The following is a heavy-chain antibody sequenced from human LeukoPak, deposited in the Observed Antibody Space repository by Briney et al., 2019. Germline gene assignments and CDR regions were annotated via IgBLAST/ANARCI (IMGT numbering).Heavy chain of an antibody. Sequence: ASVKVSCKASGYTFTGYFMHWVRQAPGQGLEWMGWINPNSGGPNYAQKFQGRVTMTRDTSISTAYMDLSGLRSDDTAVYYCARSRGYCTNGVCYREFDYWGQGTLVTASS. V-gene: IGHV1-2*02. J-gene: IGHJ4*02. CDR2: INPNSGGP. CDR3: ARSRGYCTNGVCYREFDY. CDR1: GYTFTGYF. D-gene: IGHD2-8*01.